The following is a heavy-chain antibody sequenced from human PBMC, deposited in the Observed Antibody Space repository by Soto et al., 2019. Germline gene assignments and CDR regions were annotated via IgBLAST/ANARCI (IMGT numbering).Heavy chain of an antibody. D-gene: IGHD2-21*02. Sequence: QVQLVQSGAEVKKPGASVKVSCKASGYTFTSYAMHWVRQAPGQRLEWMGWINAGNGNTKYSQKFQGRVTITRDTSASTAYMELSSLRSEDTAVYYCARVIGDWYYFDYWGQGTLVTVSS. CDR2: INAGNGNT. CDR3: ARVIGDWYYFDY. CDR1: GYTFTSYA. V-gene: IGHV1-3*01. J-gene: IGHJ4*02.